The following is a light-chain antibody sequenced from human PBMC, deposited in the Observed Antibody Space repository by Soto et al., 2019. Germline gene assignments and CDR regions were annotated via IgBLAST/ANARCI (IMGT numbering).Light chain of an antibody. Sequence: QSVLTQPPSASGTPGQRVTISCSGSNSNIGSNTVNWYQQLPGTAPKLLIYSDNQRPSGVPDRFSGSKSGTSASLAISGLQSGDEADYYCAAWDDSLNGHVFGTGTKVTVL. CDR2: SDN. V-gene: IGLV1-44*01. CDR1: NSNIGSNT. CDR3: AAWDDSLNGHV. J-gene: IGLJ1*01.